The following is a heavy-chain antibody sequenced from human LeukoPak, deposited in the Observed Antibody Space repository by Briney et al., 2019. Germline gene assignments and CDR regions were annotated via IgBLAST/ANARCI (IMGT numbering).Heavy chain of an antibody. CDR2: ISSSSSYI. CDR3: ARDLYDSSGYQDY. D-gene: IGHD3-22*01. V-gene: IGHV3-21*04. CDR1: GFTFSSYS. J-gene: IGHJ4*02. Sequence: GGSLRLSCAASGFTFSSYSMNWVRQAPGKGLEWVSSISSSSSYIYYADSVKGRFTISRDNSKNTLYLQMNSLRAEDTAVYYCARDLYDSSGYQDYWGQGTLVTVSS.